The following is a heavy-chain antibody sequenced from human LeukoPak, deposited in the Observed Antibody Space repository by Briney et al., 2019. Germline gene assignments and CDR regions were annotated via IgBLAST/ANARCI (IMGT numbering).Heavy chain of an antibody. J-gene: IGHJ4*02. CDR3: ARGWNSGWYFGY. CDR2: INHSGST. V-gene: IGHV4-34*01. CDR1: GGSFSGYY. Sequence: SETLSLTCAVYGGSFSGYYWSWIRQPPGKGLEWIGEINHSGSTNYNPSLKSRVTISVDTSKDQFSLKLSSVTAADTAVYYCARGWNSGWYFGYWGQGTLVTVSS. D-gene: IGHD6-19*01.